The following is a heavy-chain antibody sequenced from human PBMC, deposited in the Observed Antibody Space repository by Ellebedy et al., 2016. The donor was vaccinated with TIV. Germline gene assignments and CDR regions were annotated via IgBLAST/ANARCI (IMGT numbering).Heavy chain of an antibody. CDR2: IRGKANSYAT. J-gene: IGHJ4*02. CDR1: GFTDRGSA. V-gene: IGHV3-73*01. CDR3: AFTYYYDSSGYTIDY. D-gene: IGHD3-22*01. Sequence: GESLKISCAASGFTDRGSAMYWVRQASGKGLEWVGRIRGKANSYATTYAASVNGRFTISRDDSKNTAYLQMNSLKTEDTAVYYCAFTYYYDSSGYTIDYWGQGTLVTVSS.